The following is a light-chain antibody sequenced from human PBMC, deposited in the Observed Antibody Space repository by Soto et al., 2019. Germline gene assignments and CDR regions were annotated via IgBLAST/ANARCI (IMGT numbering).Light chain of an antibody. Sequence: AIQMTQSPSSLSASVGDRVTVTCRASQGIRNDLGWYQQKPGKAPTLLLYAAPSLPSGVPSRFSGSGSGTDITLTISSLQPEDFETYDGLQDYNYPWTFGQGTKVESK. CDR2: AAP. J-gene: IGKJ1*01. CDR3: LQDYNYPWT. CDR1: QGIRND. V-gene: IGKV1-6*01.